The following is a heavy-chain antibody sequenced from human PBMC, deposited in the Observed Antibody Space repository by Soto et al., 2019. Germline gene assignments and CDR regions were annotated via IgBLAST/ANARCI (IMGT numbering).Heavy chain of an antibody. V-gene: IGHV1-2*02. CDR3: ARGGGVGVAGSAAFDM. Sequence: QLHLVQSGAVVKKPGASVTVSCSASGYPVTAYYMHWVRQAPGRGLEWMGGINPATGAAKYTQTFPGRVTMTRDPSTSTVFMELGGLTSEDPAVFYCARGGGVGVAGSAAFDMWGQGTVVTVSS. CDR2: INPATGAA. D-gene: IGHD3-3*01. J-gene: IGHJ3*02. CDR1: GYPVTAYY.